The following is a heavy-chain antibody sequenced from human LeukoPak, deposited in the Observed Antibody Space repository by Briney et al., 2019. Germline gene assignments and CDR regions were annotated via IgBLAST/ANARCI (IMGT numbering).Heavy chain of an antibody. Sequence: ASVKVSCKASGYTFTSYYMHWVRQAPGQGLEWMGIINPSGGSTSYAQKFQGRVTMTRDTSTSTAYMELRSLRSDDTAVYYCARFSQDSSGWYKGDYWGQGTLVTVSS. J-gene: IGHJ4*02. CDR1: GYTFTSYY. V-gene: IGHV1-46*01. CDR3: ARFSQDSSGWYKGDY. D-gene: IGHD6-19*01. CDR2: INPSGGST.